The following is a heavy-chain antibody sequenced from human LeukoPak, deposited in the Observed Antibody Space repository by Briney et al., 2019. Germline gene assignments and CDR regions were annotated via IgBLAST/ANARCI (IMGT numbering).Heavy chain of an antibody. CDR1: GFTFSTYA. Sequence: GGSLRLSCAASGFTFSTYAMTWVRQAPGKGLEWVSGISGSGTSTDYADSAKGRFTISRDNSKNTLYVQMNSLRAEDTAVYYCAKTPAPVFGSKHYFDYWGQGTLVTVSS. D-gene: IGHD3-3*01. V-gene: IGHV3-23*01. CDR2: ISGSGTST. CDR3: AKTPAPVFGSKHYFDY. J-gene: IGHJ4*02.